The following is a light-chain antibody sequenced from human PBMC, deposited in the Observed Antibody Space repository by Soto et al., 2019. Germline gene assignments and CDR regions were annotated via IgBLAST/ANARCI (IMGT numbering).Light chain of an antibody. CDR2: DAS. V-gene: IGKV1-33*01. CDR3: QLYKNVILT. Sequence: DITMTQSPSSLSASVGDRVTLTCQASEDVSDYVNWYQQKPGRAPKLLIYDASKLETGVPSRFSGSGSGTDFTFTIRDLQPEDFATYYCQLYKNVILTFGGGTRVDI. CDR1: EDVSDY. J-gene: IGKJ4*01.